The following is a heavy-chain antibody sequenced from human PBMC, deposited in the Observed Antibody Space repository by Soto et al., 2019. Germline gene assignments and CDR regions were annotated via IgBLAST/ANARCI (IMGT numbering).Heavy chain of an antibody. CDR3: AKFRGPSYFYYSMDV. V-gene: IGHV3-23*01. CDR1: GFTFGSYA. CDR2: ISGSGRTT. J-gene: IGHJ6*03. D-gene: IGHD3-16*01. Sequence: EVQLLESGGGLVQPGGSLRLSCAASGFTFGSYAMNWLRQAPGRWLECVSFISGSGRTTYYADSVKGRLTVSRDNSKNKLYLQINVLRAEDTALYYCAKFRGPSYFYYSMDVWGKGTTVTVSS.